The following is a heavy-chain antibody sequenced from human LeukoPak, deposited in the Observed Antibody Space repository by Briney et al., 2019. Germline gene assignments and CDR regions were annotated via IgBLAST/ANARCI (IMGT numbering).Heavy chain of an antibody. CDR1: GYTFTSYG. CDR2: ISAYNGNT. CDR3: ARVSSSWYKVGYFDY. Sequence: GASVEVSCKASGYTFTSYGISWVRQAPGQGLEWMGWISAYNGNTNYAQKLQGRVTMTTDTSTSTAYMELRSLRSDDTAVYYCARVSSSWYKVGYFDYWGQGTLVTVSS. D-gene: IGHD6-13*01. V-gene: IGHV1-18*01. J-gene: IGHJ4*02.